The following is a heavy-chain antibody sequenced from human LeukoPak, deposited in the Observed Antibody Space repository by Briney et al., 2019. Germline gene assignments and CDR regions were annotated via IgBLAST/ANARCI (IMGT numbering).Heavy chain of an antibody. Sequence: GASVKVSCKASGYTFTSYYMHWVRQAPGQGLEWMGIINPSGGSTSYAQKFQGRVTMTRDTSTSTVYMELSSLGSEDTAVYYCARDQSSGSYGVAAFDIWGQGTMVTVSS. CDR1: GYTFTSYY. CDR3: ARDQSSGSYGVAAFDI. J-gene: IGHJ3*02. V-gene: IGHV1-46*01. D-gene: IGHD1-26*01. CDR2: INPSGGST.